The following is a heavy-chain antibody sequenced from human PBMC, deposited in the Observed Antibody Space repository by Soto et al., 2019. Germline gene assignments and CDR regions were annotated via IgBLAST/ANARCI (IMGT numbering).Heavy chain of an antibody. J-gene: IGHJ4*02. Sequence: PGESLKISCKGSGYSFTSYWIGWVRQMPGKGLEWMGIIYPGDSDTRYSPSFQGQVTISADKSISTAYLQWSSLKASDTAMYYCARHFYGSGSYYRYPNLDYWGQGILVTVSS. CDR2: IYPGDSDT. D-gene: IGHD3-10*01. CDR1: GYSFTSYW. CDR3: ARHFYGSGSYYRYPNLDY. V-gene: IGHV5-51*01.